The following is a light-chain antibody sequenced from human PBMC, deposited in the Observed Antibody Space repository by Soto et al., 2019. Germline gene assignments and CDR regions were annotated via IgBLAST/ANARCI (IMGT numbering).Light chain of an antibody. Sequence: DIQMTQSPSTLSASVGDRVTITCRAGQSISSWLAWYQQKPGKAPKLLIYKASSLESEVPSRFSGSGSGTEFTLTISSLQPDDFATYYCQQYNSYSWTFGQGTKVDIK. CDR1: QSISSW. CDR3: QQYNSYSWT. J-gene: IGKJ1*01. CDR2: KAS. V-gene: IGKV1-5*03.